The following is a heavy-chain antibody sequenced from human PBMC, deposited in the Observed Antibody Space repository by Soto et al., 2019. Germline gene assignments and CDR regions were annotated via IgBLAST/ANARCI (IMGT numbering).Heavy chain of an antibody. Sequence: GGSLRRSCAASGFTFSSYGMHWVRQAPGKGLEWVAVIWYDGSNKYYADSVKGRFTISRDNSKNTLYLQMNSLRAEDTAVYYCARTNSSGFYFDYWGQGTLVTVSS. CDR2: IWYDGSNK. J-gene: IGHJ4*02. D-gene: IGHD6-19*01. CDR1: GFTFSSYG. V-gene: IGHV3-33*01. CDR3: ARTNSSGFYFDY.